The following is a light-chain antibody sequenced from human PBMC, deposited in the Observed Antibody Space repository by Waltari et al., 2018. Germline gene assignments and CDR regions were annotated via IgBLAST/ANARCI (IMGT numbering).Light chain of an antibody. J-gene: IGLJ1*01. CDR3: TSYTGYSTYV. V-gene: IGLV2-18*02. CDR1: SSDVGGYNR. Sequence: QSALTQPPSVSGPPGQSVTISCTGTSSDVGGYNRVSWYQQSPGTAPKLVIFEVSNRPSGVPVRFSRPKSGNTASLTIFGLQAEDEADYYCTSYTGYSTYVFGTGTKVTVL. CDR2: EVS.